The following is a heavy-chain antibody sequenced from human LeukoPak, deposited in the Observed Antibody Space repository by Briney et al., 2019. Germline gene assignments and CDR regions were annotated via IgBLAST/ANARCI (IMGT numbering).Heavy chain of an antibody. V-gene: IGHV3-30*18. Sequence: GTSLRLSCAASGFTFSNYAMHWVRQAPGKGLEWVAVISYDGSSKYYADSVKGRFTISRDNSKNTLYLQMNSLRAEDTAVYYCAKDLIAAAGFDAFDIWGQGTMVTVSS. D-gene: IGHD6-13*01. CDR2: ISYDGSSK. CDR1: GFTFSNYA. CDR3: AKDLIAAAGFDAFDI. J-gene: IGHJ3*02.